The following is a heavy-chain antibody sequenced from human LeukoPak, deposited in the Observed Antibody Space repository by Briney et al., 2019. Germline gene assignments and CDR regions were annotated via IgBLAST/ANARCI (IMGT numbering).Heavy chain of an antibody. J-gene: IGHJ5*02. V-gene: IGHV3-21*01. CDR3: ARDRWITIFGVVIRPLFDP. CDR1: GFTFSSYS. D-gene: IGHD3-3*01. Sequence: GGSLRLSCAASGFTFSSYSMNWVRQAPGKGLEWVSSISSSSSYIYYADSVKGRFAISRDNAKNSLYLQMNSLRAEDTAVYYCARDRWITIFGVVIRPLFDPWGQGTLVTVSS. CDR2: ISSSSSYI.